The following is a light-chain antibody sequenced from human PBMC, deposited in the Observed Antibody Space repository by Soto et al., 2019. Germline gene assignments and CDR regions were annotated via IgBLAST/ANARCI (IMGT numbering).Light chain of an antibody. V-gene: IGKV1-5*03. CDR1: LSISTW. CDR2: KSS. J-gene: IGKJ1*01. Sequence: DSQMTQSPSTLSASVGDRVTITCRASLSISTWLAWYQQKPGKAPKLLIYKSSSLESGVPSRFSGSGSGTEFTLTITILQHDDVATYYCEQYNDYPWTFGQGTKVDIK. CDR3: EQYNDYPWT.